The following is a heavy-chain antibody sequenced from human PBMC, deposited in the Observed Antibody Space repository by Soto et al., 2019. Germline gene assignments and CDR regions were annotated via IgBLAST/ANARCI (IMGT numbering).Heavy chain of an antibody. CDR1: GYTFTSYG. Sequence: QVQLVQSGAEVKKPGASVKVSCKASGYTFTSYGISRVRQAPGQRLDWRRWINPYSGNTNYAQKHQGRVTMPTDTSTSTAYMELRSLRSDDTAVYDCARDWFGVDYWGQGTLVTVSS. CDR3: ARDWFGVDY. D-gene: IGHD3-16*01. CDR2: INPYSGNT. J-gene: IGHJ4*02. V-gene: IGHV1-18*01.